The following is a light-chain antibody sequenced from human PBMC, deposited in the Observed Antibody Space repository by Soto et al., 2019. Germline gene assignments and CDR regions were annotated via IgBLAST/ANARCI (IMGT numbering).Light chain of an antibody. CDR1: QTLLYNSNNKNY. V-gene: IGKV4-1*01. CDR2: WAS. J-gene: IGKJ5*01. CDR3: QQYYHVPVT. Sequence: DIVMTQSPDSLSVSLGERATFSCKSSQTLLYNSNNKNYLAWFQQKPGLAPKLLIYWASTRNSGVPDRFSGSESGTDYTLTLSNLQAEDVPTYSFQQYYHVPVTFGQVTRLEI.